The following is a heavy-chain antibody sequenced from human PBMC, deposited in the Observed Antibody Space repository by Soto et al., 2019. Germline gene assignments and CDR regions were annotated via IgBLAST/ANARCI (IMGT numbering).Heavy chain of an antibody. V-gene: IGHV3-23*01. CDR2: ISGSGGST. CDR1: GFTFSSYA. J-gene: IGHJ3*02. D-gene: IGHD4-17*01. CDR3: ANHYGGNSALSAFDI. Sequence: EVQLLESGGGLVQPGGSLRLSCAASGFTFSSYAMSWVRQAPGKGLEWVSAISGSGGSTYYADSVKGRFTISRDNSKNTLYLQMHSLRAEDTAVYYCANHYGGNSALSAFDIWRKGTMVTVSS.